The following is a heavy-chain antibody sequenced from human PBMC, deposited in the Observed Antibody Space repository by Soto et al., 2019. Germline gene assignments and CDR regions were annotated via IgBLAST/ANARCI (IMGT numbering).Heavy chain of an antibody. Sequence: EVQLVESGGGSVQTGGSLRISCAASGFTFGSYWMDWVRQAPGKGLVWVSRINGDGGRTTYADSVKGRFTISRDNAHNPLYRQMDSLTADDTAVYYGSRETLWFGEPPKPGGQGTLVTVSS. CDR3: SRETLWFGEPPKP. CDR1: GFTFGSYW. V-gene: IGHV3-74*01. J-gene: IGHJ4*02. CDR2: INGDGGRT. D-gene: IGHD3-10*01.